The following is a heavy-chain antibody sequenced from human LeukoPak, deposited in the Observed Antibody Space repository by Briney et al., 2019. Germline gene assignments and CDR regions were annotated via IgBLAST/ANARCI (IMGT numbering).Heavy chain of an antibody. CDR2: IYYSGST. Sequence: PSETLSLTCTVSGGSISSSSYYWGWIRQPPGKGLEWIGSIYYSGSTYYNPSLKSRVTISVDTSKNQFSLKLSSVTAADTAVYYCARPSRGALVIGGFDYWGQGTLVTVSS. D-gene: IGHD3-9*01. CDR1: GGSISSSSYY. CDR3: ARPSRGALVIGGFDY. V-gene: IGHV4-39*01. J-gene: IGHJ4*02.